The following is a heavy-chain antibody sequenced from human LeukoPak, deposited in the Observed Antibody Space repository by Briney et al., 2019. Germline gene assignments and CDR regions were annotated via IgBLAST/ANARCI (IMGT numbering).Heavy chain of an antibody. V-gene: IGHV7-4-1*02. CDR3: ARGYSGSYYGFED. CDR2: INTNTGNP. J-gene: IGHJ4*02. D-gene: IGHD1-26*01. Sequence: ASVKVSCKASGYTFTSYGISWVRQAPGQGLEWMGWINTNTGNPTYAQGFTGRFVLSMDTSVSTAYLQISSLRAEDTALYYCARGYSGSYYGFEDWGQGTLVTVSS. CDR1: GYTFTSYG.